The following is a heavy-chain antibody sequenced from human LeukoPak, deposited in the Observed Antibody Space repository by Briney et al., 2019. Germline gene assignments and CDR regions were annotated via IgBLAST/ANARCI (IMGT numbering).Heavy chain of an antibody. CDR1: GDSISSSSYY. Sequence: SETLSLTCTVSGDSISSSSYYWGWIRQPPGKGLEWIGSISYSGSTYYNPSLKSRVTISVDTSKNQFSLKLSSVTAADTAVYYCVRSVRGVHFDYWGQGTLVTVSS. V-gene: IGHV4-39*07. CDR2: ISYSGST. J-gene: IGHJ4*02. CDR3: VRSVRGVHFDY. D-gene: IGHD3-10*02.